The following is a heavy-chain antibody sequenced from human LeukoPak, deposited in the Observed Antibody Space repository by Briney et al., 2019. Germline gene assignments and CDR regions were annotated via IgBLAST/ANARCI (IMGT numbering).Heavy chain of an antibody. CDR3: ARDNYGDYTY. CDR1: GFSYSNYW. D-gene: IGHD2-21*02. J-gene: IGHJ4*02. CDR2: IKEDGSDK. Sequence: GGSLRLSCVASGFSYSNYWMSWVRQAPGEGLEWVATIKEDGSDKSYVDSVKGRFTISRDNAKNSLYLQMNSLRVEDTAVYYCARDNYGDYTYWGQGTLVTVSS. V-gene: IGHV3-7*01.